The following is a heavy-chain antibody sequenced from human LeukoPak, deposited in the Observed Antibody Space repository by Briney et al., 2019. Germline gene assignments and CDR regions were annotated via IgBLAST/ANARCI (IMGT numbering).Heavy chain of an antibody. V-gene: IGHV3-21*01. CDR1: GFTFSSYS. CDR2: ITSKSSYK. J-gene: IGHJ4*02. CDR3: ARDPIAAAASGGDY. D-gene: IGHD6-13*01. Sequence: GGSLRLSCSASGFTFSSYSMNWVRQAPGKGLEWVSSITSKSSYKYYADSVKGRFTISRDNAKNSLYLQMNSLRAEDTAVYYCARDPIAAAASGGDYWGQGTLVTVSS.